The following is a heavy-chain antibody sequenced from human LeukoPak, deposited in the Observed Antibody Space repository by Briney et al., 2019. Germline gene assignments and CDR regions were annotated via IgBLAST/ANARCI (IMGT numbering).Heavy chain of an antibody. CDR2: INHSGST. J-gene: IGHJ5*02. D-gene: IGHD2-15*01. V-gene: IGHV4-34*01. CDR1: GGSFSGYY. CDR3: ARGHYGSIVVVVAARNWFDP. Sequence: PSETLSLTCAVYGGSFSGYYWSWIRQPPGKGLEWIGEINHSGSTNYNPSLKGRVTISVDTSKNQFSLKLSSVTAADTAVYYCARGHYGSIVVVVAARNWFDPWGQGTLVTVSS.